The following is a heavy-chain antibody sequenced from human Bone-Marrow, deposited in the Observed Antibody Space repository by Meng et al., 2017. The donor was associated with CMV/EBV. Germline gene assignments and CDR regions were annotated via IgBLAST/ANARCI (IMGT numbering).Heavy chain of an antibody. CDR2: ITRNSVSI. D-gene: IGHD4-17*01. CDR1: GFNFEDYT. J-gene: IGHJ6*02. V-gene: IGHV3-9*01. CDR3: AKDMVLYGDLFSHFYGMDV. Sequence: SLKISCAASGFNFEDYTMHWVRQTPGKGLEWVSGITRNSVSIAYADSVKGRFTISRDNAKNSLYLEMNSLRPEDTAFYFCAKDMVLYGDLFSHFYGMDVWGQGTTVTVSS.